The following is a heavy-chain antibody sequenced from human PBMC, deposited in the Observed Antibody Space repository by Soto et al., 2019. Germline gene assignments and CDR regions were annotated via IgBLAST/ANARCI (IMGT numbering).Heavy chain of an antibody. V-gene: IGHV3-7*01. J-gene: IGHJ6*03. Sequence: PVGSLRLSCAASGFTFSSYWMSWVRQAPGKGLEWVANIKQDGSEKYYVDSVKGRFTISRDNAKNSLYLQMNSLRAEDTAVYYCAREGLCPPPPYYYSFSYMVVGGKETTVT. CDR2: IKQDGSEK. CDR1: GFTFSSYW. D-gene: IGHD2-21*01. CDR3: AREGLCPPPPYYYSFSYMVV.